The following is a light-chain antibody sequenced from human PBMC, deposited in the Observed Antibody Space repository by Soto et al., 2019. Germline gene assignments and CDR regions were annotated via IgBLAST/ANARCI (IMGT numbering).Light chain of an antibody. Sequence: EVVLTQSPATLSVSPGERATLSCRTSQSVGNNLAWYQQKPGQAPRLLMYGAFIRAPGLPVRFRGTGSGTEFTLTISGLQSEDVALYYCQQYDKRPYTFGQVNKLE. CDR3: QQYDKRPYT. J-gene: IGKJ2*01. CDR1: QSVGNN. CDR2: GAF. V-gene: IGKV3-15*01.